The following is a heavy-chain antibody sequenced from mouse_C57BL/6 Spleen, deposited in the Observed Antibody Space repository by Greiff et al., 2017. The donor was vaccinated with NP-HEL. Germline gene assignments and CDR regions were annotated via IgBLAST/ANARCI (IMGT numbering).Heavy chain of an antibody. CDR3: ARYFDWYFDV. CDR1: GYTFTSYW. V-gene: IGHV1-64*01. J-gene: IGHJ1*03. CDR2: IHPNSGST. Sequence: QVHVKQPGAELVKPGASVKLSCKASGYTFTSYWMHWVRQRPGQGLEWIGMIHPNSGSTNYNEKFKSKATLTVDKSSSTAYMQLSSLTSEDSAVYYCARYFDWYFDVWGTGTTVTVSS.